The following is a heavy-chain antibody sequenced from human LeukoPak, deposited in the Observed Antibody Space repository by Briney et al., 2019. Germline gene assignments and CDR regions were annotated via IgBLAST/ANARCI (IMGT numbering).Heavy chain of an antibody. CDR3: ARVARGVYNSSWYVSALHK. Sequence: GGSLRLSCAASGFTFSSYAMHWVRQAPGKGLEWVAVISYDGSNKYYADSVEGRFTISRDNSKNTLYLQMNSLRAEDTAVYYCARVARGVYNSSWYVSALHKWGQGTLVAVSS. V-gene: IGHV3-30-3*01. D-gene: IGHD6-13*01. J-gene: IGHJ4*02. CDR1: GFTFSSYA. CDR2: ISYDGSNK.